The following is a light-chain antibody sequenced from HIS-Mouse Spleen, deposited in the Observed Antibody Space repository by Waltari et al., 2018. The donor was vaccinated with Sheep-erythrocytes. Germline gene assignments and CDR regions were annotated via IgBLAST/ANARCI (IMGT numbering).Light chain of an antibody. Sequence: QSALTQPRSVSGSPGQSVTISCTGTSSDVSGYNYVSWYQQHPGKAPKLMIYDVSKRPSGVPDRCSGSKAGDTGSLTICGLQAEDEADYYCCSYAGSYNHVFATGTKVTVL. J-gene: IGLJ1*01. CDR3: CSYAGSYNHV. V-gene: IGLV2-11*01. CDR2: DVS. CDR1: SSDVSGYNY.